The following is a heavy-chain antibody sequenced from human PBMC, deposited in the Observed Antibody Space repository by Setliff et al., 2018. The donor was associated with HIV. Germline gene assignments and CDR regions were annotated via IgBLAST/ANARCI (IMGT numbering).Heavy chain of an antibody. V-gene: IGHV1-18*04. CDR2: ISPYNGNT. Sequence: ASVKVSCKASGYTFNSYTISWLRQAPGQGLEWMGWISPYNGNTDYAQEMQGRLTMTTDTSTSTAYMDLESLTSHDTAVYYCARAPPPLRYFDWEPLDAFDIWGQGTMVTVS. J-gene: IGHJ3*02. D-gene: IGHD3-9*01. CDR3: ARAPPPLRYFDWEPLDAFDI. CDR1: GYTFNSYT.